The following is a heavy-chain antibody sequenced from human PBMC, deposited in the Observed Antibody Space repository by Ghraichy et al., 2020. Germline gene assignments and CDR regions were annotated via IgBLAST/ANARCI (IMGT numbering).Heavy chain of an antibody. J-gene: IGHJ4*02. Sequence: GGSLRLSCAASGFTFSSYDMNWVRQAPGKGLEWVSYISSGSSPRHYADSVKGRFTVSRNNAKHSLYLQMNSLRDEDTAVYYCVRDLERFGVREYWGQGTLVTVSS. CDR3: VRDLERFGVREY. CDR2: ISSGSSPR. V-gene: IGHV3-48*02. D-gene: IGHD3-10*01. CDR1: GFTFSSYD.